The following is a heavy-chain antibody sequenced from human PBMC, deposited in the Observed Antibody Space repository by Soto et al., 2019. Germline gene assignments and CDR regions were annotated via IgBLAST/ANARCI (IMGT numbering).Heavy chain of an antibody. J-gene: IGHJ5*02. CDR2: ISTSGNT. V-gene: IGHV4-4*07. CDR1: GVSMRNSY. Sequence: LSLTCSVSGVSMRNSYWTWIRQSAGKGLEWIGRISTSGNTNYNPSLNSRLTMSVDTSKNQVSLKLTSVTAADTAVYYCVRGGGVPALGDPWGQGTLVTVSS. D-gene: IGHD3-16*01. CDR3: VRGGGVPALGDP.